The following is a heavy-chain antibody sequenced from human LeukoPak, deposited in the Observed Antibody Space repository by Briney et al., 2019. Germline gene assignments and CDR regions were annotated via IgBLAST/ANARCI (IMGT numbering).Heavy chain of an antibody. CDR2: ITSSGRTI. J-gene: IGHJ4*02. CDR3: TGNYYGSGSYADFDY. CDR1: GFTFSDYY. V-gene: IGHV3-11*01. D-gene: IGHD3-10*01. Sequence: KSGGSLRLSCATSGFTFSDYYMSWIRQAPGKGLEWISYITSSGRTIYYADSVKGRFTISRDNAKNSLYLQMNSLRAEDTAVYYCTGNYYGSGSYADFDYWGQGTLVTVSS.